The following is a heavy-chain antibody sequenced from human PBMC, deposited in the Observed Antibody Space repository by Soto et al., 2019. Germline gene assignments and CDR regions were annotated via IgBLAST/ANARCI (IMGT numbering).Heavy chain of an antibody. J-gene: IGHJ6*02. CDR3: ARVRCFNGLCHTADYGMDV. CDR1: GDFLRSYG. V-gene: IGHV1-69*13. Sequence: SVKVSCKASGDFLRSYGINWVRQAPGQGLEWMGGIIPISGTTNYAQKFQGRVAITADESTDTVYMELSRLRSEDTAVYFCARVRCFNGLCHTADYGMDVWGQGTTVTVSS. CDR2: IIPISGTT. D-gene: IGHD2-8*01.